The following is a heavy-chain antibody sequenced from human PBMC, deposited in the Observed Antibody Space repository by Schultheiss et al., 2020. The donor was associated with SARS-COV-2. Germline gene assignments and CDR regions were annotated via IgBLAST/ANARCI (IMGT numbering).Heavy chain of an antibody. D-gene: IGHD1-7*01. V-gene: IGHV3-23*01. J-gene: IGHJ3*02. Sequence: GGSLRLSCAASGFTFSSYAMSWVRQAPGKGPEWVSLIRSGGSTDYADSVKGRFTISRDNSKNTLYLQMNSLRAEDTAVYYCARNWNYAFDIWGQGTTVTVSS. CDR2: IRSGGST. CDR3: ARNWNYAFDI. CDR1: GFTFSSYA.